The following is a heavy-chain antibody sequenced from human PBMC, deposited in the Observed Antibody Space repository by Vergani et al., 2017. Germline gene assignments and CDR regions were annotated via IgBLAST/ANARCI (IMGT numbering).Heavy chain of an antibody. Sequence: EVQLLESGGGLVQPGGSLRLSCAASGFTFSSYAMSWVRQAPGKGLGWVSAISGSGGSTYYADSVKGRFTISGDHSKNTLCLQMNSLRAEDTAVYYCAKGGNSPLDYWGQGTLVAGSS. CDR3: AKGGNSPLDY. J-gene: IGHJ4*02. D-gene: IGHD4-23*01. CDR2: ISGSGGST. CDR1: GFTFSSYA. V-gene: IGHV3-23*01.